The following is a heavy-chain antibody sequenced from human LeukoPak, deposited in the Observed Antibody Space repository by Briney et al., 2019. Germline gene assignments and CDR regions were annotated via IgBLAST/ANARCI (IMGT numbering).Heavy chain of an antibody. V-gene: IGHV3-21*01. CDR3: ARDWGYCSGGSCYH. CDR1: GFTFSSFS. J-gene: IGHJ3*01. Sequence: GGSLSLSCEASGFTFSSFSMNWVRKAPGKGLEGVSSISSSSSYIYYADSVKGRFTISRDNAKNSLYLQMNSLRAEDTAVYYCARDWGYCSGGSCYHWGQGTMVTVSS. D-gene: IGHD2-15*01. CDR2: ISSSSSYI.